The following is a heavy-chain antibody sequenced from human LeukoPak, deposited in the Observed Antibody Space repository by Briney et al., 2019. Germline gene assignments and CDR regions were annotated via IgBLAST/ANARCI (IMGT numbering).Heavy chain of an antibody. CDR2: ISGSGGST. CDR3: AKDRGGSTVVRPSPFDY. Sequence: GGSLRLSCAASGFTFSSYSMNWVRQAPGKGLEWVSAISGSGGSTYYADSVKGRFTISRDNSKNTLYLQMNSLRAEDTAVYYCAKDRGGSTVVRPSPFDYWGQGTLVTVSS. CDR1: GFTFSSYS. D-gene: IGHD4-23*01. V-gene: IGHV3-23*01. J-gene: IGHJ4*02.